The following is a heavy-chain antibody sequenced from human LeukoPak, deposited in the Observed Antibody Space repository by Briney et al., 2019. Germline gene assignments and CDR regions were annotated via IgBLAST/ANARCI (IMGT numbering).Heavy chain of an antibody. CDR2: LFSGGTT. J-gene: IGHJ4*02. V-gene: IGHV3-66*01. CDR1: GFTVSANY. Sequence: GGSLRLSCVPSGFTVSANYMSWLRQARGRGLEGVSFLFSGGTTYYAGSVKARFTMSRDSSRNTLFLQMNRLRAEDTAVYYCARGTNGYTYGFDYWGQGTLVTVSS. CDR3: ARGTNGYTYGFDY. D-gene: IGHD5-18*01.